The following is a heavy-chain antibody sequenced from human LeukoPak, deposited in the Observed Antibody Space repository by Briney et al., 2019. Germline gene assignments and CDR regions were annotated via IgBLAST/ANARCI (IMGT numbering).Heavy chain of an antibody. Sequence: SETLSLTCAVSGYSISSGYYWGWIRQPPGKGLEWIGSIYHSGSTYYNPSLKSRVTISVDTSKNQFSLKLSSVTAPDTAVYYCARHSGSSWYPSYYYMDVWGKGTTVTVSS. CDR3: ARHSGSSWYPSYYYMDV. CDR1: GYSISSGYY. D-gene: IGHD6-13*01. CDR2: IYHSGST. J-gene: IGHJ6*03. V-gene: IGHV4-38-2*01.